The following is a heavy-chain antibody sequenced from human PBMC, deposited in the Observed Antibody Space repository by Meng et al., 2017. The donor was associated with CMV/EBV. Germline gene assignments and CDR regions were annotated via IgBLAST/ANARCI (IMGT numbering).Heavy chain of an antibody. J-gene: IGHJ4*02. V-gene: IGHV1-18*01. D-gene: IGHD3-10*01. CDR1: GYSFTSYG. Sequence: QIQLVESWADVKQAGVSVKVFCKASGYSFTSYGISWVRQDPGQGLEWMGWISAYNGNTNDAQNLQGRVTMTTDTSTSTAYMELRSLRSDDTAVYYCAAYPQTMGRGVALWGAFDYWGQGTLVTVFS. CDR2: ISAYNGNT. CDR3: AAYPQTMGRGVALWGAFDY.